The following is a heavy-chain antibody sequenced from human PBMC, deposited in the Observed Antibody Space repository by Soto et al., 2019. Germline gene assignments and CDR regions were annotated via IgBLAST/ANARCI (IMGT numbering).Heavy chain of an antibody. CDR2: IIPVFGTA. Sequence: SVKVSCKASGGTFSSYAISWVRQAPGQGLEWMGGIIPVFGTANYAQKFQGRVTITADESTSTAYMELSSLRSEDTAVYYCARAVVVVAATHGLYYYGMDVWGQGTTVTVSS. V-gene: IGHV1-69*13. CDR1: GGTFSSYA. CDR3: ARAVVVVAATHGLYYYGMDV. J-gene: IGHJ6*02. D-gene: IGHD2-15*01.